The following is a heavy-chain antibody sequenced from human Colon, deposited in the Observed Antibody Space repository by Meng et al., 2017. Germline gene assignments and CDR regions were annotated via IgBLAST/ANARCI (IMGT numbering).Heavy chain of an antibody. CDR2: IYSSGSA. J-gene: IGHJ3*02. D-gene: IGHD3-10*01. CDR3: AKYLVRGNSIPGHDAFDM. CDR1: SGSISSYY. V-gene: IGHV4-4*07. Sequence: SETLSLTCTVSSGSISSYYWSWIRQPVGKGLGLVGRIYSSGSAIHNPCLKGRVTMAVDTSKNEFSLRLSSVTAADTALYYCAKYLVRGNSIPGHDAFDMWGQGTMVTVSS.